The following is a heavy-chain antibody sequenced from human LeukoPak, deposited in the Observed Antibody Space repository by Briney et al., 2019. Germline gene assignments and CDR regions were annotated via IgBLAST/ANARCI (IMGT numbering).Heavy chain of an antibody. CDR1: GYSFTSYW. V-gene: IGHV5-51*01. D-gene: IGHD4-17*01. J-gene: IGHJ6*02. CDR3: ARSPMGVPYDDYGDYVYYYGMDV. Sequence: PGESLKISCKGSGYSFTSYWIGWVRQMPGKGLEWMGIIYPGDSDTRYSPSFQGQVTISADKSISTAYLQWSSLKASDTAMYYCARSPMGVPYDDYGDYVYYYGMDVWGQGTTVTVSS. CDR2: IYPGDSDT.